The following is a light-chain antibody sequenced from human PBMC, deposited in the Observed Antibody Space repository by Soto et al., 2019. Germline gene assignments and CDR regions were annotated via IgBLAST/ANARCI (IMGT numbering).Light chain of an antibody. CDR3: CSYAGSPYV. Sequence: QSVLTQTPSASATPGQRVTISCSGTNSNIGSNTIAWYQQLPGTAPKRLIHSNNQRPSGVPDRFSASKSGTSASLAISGLQSADEADYYCCSYAGSPYVFGTGTKVTV. CDR2: SNN. J-gene: IGLJ1*01. V-gene: IGLV1-44*01. CDR1: NSNIGSNT.